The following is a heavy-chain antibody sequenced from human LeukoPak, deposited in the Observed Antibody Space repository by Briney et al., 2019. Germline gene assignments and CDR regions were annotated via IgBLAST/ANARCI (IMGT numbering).Heavy chain of an antibody. CDR2: INPNNGGT. J-gene: IGHJ5*02. D-gene: IGHD3-22*01. CDR1: GYTFTGYY. Sequence: ASVKVSCKASGYTFTGYYMHWVRQAPGQGLEWLGWINPNNGGTIYAQKFQGRVTMTRDTSISTAYMELSRLRSDDTAVYYCARDGGLGSNYYDSSGYYPNWFDPWGQGTLVTVSS. V-gene: IGHV1-2*02. CDR3: ARDGGLGSNYYDSSGYYPNWFDP.